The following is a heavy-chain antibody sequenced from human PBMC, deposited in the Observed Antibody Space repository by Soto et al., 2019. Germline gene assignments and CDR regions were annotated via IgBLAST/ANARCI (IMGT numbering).Heavy chain of an antibody. CDR3: AGDITIFGVAPRGYFAY. Sequence: QVQLQESGPGLVKPSQTLSLTCTVSGGSISSGDYYWSWIRQPPGKGLEWIGYIYYSGSTYYNPSLKSRVTRAVDTSKSRFPLKLCSVTAAVTAVYYCAGDITIFGVAPRGYFAYWGQGTLVTVSS. CDR2: IYYSGST. D-gene: IGHD3-3*01. J-gene: IGHJ4*02. CDR1: GGSISSGDYY. V-gene: IGHV4-30-4*01.